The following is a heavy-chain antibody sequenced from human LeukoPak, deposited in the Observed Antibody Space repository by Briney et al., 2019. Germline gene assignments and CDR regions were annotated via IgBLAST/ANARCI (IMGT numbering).Heavy chain of an antibody. V-gene: IGHV4-34*01. Sequence: ASETLSLTCAVYGGSFSGYYWSWIRQPPGKGLEWIGEINHSGSTNYNPSLKSRVTISVDTSKNQFSLKLSSVTAADTAVYYCARHWRIGLYCSSTSCYRRGAFDIWGQGTMVTVSS. D-gene: IGHD2-2*01. CDR3: ARHWRIGLYCSSTSCYRRGAFDI. CDR2: INHSGST. J-gene: IGHJ3*02. CDR1: GGSFSGYY.